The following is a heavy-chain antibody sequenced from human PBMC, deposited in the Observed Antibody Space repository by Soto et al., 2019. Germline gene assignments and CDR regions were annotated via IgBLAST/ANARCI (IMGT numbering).Heavy chain of an antibody. CDR2: IFYSGNT. Sequence: SETLSLTCTFSRGSIRSTIGYWSWIRQPPGKGLEWIGYIFYSGNTKYNPSLKSRVSISVDTSKNQFSLNLSSVTAADTAVYYCARYSGSYSSDYWGPGTLVTVSS. D-gene: IGHD1-26*01. CDR1: RGSIRSTIGY. CDR3: ARYSGSYSSDY. V-gene: IGHV4-61*05. J-gene: IGHJ4*02.